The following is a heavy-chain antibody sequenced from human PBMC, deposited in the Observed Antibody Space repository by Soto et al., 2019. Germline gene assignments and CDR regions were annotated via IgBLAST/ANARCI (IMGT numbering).Heavy chain of an antibody. CDR3: VGTTDYGGHSEDWG. CDR1: GGSISSTTYH. Sequence: SETLSLTCTVSGGSISSTTYHWGWIRQPPGKGLEWIGNIYYSGTTYYNPSLKSRVTISVDMSKNHFSLKLSSVTAADTAVYYCVGTTDYGGHSEDWGWGQGTLVTVSS. J-gene: IGHJ4*02. CDR2: IYYSGTT. D-gene: IGHD4-17*01. V-gene: IGHV4-39*02.